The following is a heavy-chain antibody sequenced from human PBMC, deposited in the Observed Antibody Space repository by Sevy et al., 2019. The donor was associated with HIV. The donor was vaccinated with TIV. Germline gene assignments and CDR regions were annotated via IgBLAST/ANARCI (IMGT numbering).Heavy chain of an antibody. D-gene: IGHD6-13*01. V-gene: IGHV3-49*04. Sequence: GGSLRLSCTASGFTFGDYAMSWVRQAPGKGLEWVGFIRSKAYGGTTEYAASVKGRFTISRDDSKSIAYLQMNSLKTEDTAVYYCTRGGAAAGTGSYGESFDYWGQGTLVTVSS. CDR2: IRSKAYGGTT. CDR1: GFTFGDYA. CDR3: TRGGAAAGTGSYGESFDY. J-gene: IGHJ4*02.